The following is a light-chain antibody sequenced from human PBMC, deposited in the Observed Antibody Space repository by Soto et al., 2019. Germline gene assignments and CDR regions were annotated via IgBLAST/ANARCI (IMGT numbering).Light chain of an antibody. CDR2: GAS. V-gene: IGKV3-20*01. Sequence: IVLTQSPGTLSVSPGERATLSCRASQSVRRNCLAWYQQKPGQAPRLLIYGASNRATGIPDRFSGGGSGTDFTLTITRLEPEDFAVYYCHQYGGSPPHSFGRGTNLEIK. J-gene: IGKJ2*03. CDR1: QSVRRNC. CDR3: HQYGGSPPHS.